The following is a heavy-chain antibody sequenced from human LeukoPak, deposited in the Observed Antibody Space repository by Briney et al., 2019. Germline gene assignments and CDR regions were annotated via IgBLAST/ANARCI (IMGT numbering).Heavy chain of an antibody. CDR1: GGTFSSYV. CDR2: IIPIFGTA. CDR3: ASRDYDSSGYYYVGFDY. D-gene: IGHD3-22*01. J-gene: IGHJ4*02. V-gene: IGHV1-69*05. Sequence: GASVKVSCKASGGTFSSYVISWVRQAPGQGLEWMGGIIPIFGTANYAQKFQGRVTITTDKSTSTAYMELSSLRSEDTAVYYCASRDYDSSGYYYVGFDYWGQGTLVSVSS.